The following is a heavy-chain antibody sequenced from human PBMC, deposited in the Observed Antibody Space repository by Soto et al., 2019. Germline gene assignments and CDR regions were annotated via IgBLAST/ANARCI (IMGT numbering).Heavy chain of an antibody. V-gene: IGHV4-39*07. CDR1: GDSITSDKYY. CDR2: IYYDGNT. J-gene: IGHJ6*02. Sequence: SETLSLTCTVSGDSITSDKYYWGWIRQPPGKGLETIANIYYDGNTYYNPSLKRRVTISVDTSKNQFSLNLSSVTAADTAVYYCARSYTSGWYNYGMDVWGQGTTVTVSS. CDR3: ARSYTSGWYNYGMDV. D-gene: IGHD6-19*01.